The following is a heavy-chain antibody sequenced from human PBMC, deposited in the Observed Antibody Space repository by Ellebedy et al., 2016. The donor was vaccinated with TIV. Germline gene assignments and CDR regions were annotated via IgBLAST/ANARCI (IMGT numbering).Heavy chain of an antibody. D-gene: IGHD3-10*01. CDR2: ISGSGGST. V-gene: IGHV3-23*01. CDR3: AKDHGEQLLWFGELFGY. Sequence: GESLKISXAASGFTFSSYAMSWVRQAPGKGLEWVSAISGSGGSTYYADSVKGRFTISRDNSKNTLYLQMNSLRAEDTAVYYCAKDHGEQLLWFGELFGYWGQGTLVTVSS. J-gene: IGHJ4*02. CDR1: GFTFSSYA.